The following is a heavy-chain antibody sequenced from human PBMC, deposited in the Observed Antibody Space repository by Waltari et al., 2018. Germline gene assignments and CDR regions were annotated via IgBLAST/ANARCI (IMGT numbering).Heavy chain of an antibody. D-gene: IGHD3-3*01. CDR2: GSTANSDT. CDR3: ARTENDLWSGYAALSSLWKGGYYGLDV. V-gene: IGHV1-18*04. J-gene: IGHJ6*02. CDR1: DYTFSDYG. Sequence: QAQLVQSGADVKKPGASVTVSCTASDYTFSDYGISWVLPAPGHGLGGIGWGSTANSDTNYSPKCVGRVTKTTDPPTRTARLEVRSLTSDDTAVYFCARTENDLWSGYAALSSLWKGGYYGLDVWGRGTTVIVSS.